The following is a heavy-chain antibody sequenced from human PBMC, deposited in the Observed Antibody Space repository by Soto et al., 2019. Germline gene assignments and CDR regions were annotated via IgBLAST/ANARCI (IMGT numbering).Heavy chain of an antibody. CDR2: ISYDGSNK. Sequence: QVQLVESGGGVVQPGRSLRLSCAASGFTFSYYAMHWVRQAPGKGLEWVAVISYDGSNKYYADSVKGRFTISRDKSKNTLDLQMNRPTAEDTAVYYCAIDGQNYYYSSGYDLGMDLWGQGTTVTVSS. V-gene: IGHV3-30-3*01. D-gene: IGHD3-22*01. CDR1: GFTFSYYA. CDR3: AIDGQNYYYSSGYDLGMDL. J-gene: IGHJ6*02.